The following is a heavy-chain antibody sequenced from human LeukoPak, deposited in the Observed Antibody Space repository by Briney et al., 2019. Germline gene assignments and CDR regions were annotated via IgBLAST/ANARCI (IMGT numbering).Heavy chain of an antibody. V-gene: IGHV4-34*01. CDR3: ARGGDSMGATFDFDY. CDR1: GGSISSGGYY. Sequence: PSETLSLTCAVSGGSISSGGYYWSWIRQPPGKGLEWIGEINHSGSTNYNPSLKSRVTISVDTSKNQSSLKLSSVTAADTAVYYCARGGDSMGATFDFDYWGQGTLVTVSS. CDR2: INHSGST. J-gene: IGHJ4*02. D-gene: IGHD1-26*01.